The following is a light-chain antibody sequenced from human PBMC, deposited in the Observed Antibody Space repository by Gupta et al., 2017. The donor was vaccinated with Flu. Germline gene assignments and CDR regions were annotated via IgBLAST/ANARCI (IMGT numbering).Light chain of an antibody. CDR1: SSNIGSNY. Sequence: QSVLTQPPSASGTLGQRVTISCSGSSSNIGSNYVYCYQQLPGTAPNLLIYGNNQRPSGAPARFSGSKFGTSAPLAIIGLRAEDEADYYCAAWDDSRSGWVFGGGTKLTVL. J-gene: IGLJ3*02. CDR3: AAWDDSRSGWV. V-gene: IGLV1-47*02. CDR2: GNN.